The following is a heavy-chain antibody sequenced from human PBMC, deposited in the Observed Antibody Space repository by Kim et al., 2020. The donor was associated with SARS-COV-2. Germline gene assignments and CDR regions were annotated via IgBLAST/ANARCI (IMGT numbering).Heavy chain of an antibody. CDR1: GGSISYYY. CDR2: IHYLGS. CDR3: AGHISRAGYAGPEWPD. Sequence: SETLSLTCTVSGGSISYYYWSWVRQPPGKGLEWIGYIHYLGSNYNSSLASRVTITLDTSKTQISLRLSSVTAADTAVYYCAGHISRAGYAGPEWPDWGQGTLVTVSS. J-gene: IGHJ4*02. D-gene: IGHD5-12*01. V-gene: IGHV4-59*08.